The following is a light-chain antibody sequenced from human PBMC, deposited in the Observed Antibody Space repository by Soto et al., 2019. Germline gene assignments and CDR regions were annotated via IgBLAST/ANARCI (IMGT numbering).Light chain of an antibody. J-gene: IGKJ5*01. Sequence: EIVMTQSPATLSVSPGERATLSCRASQSVSSNLAWYQQKTGHAPRLLIYAASTRGTGIPARFSGSGSGTEFTLTISSLQSEDFAVYYCQQYNNWITFGQGTRLEIK. V-gene: IGKV3-15*01. CDR1: QSVSSN. CDR2: AAS. CDR3: QQYNNWIT.